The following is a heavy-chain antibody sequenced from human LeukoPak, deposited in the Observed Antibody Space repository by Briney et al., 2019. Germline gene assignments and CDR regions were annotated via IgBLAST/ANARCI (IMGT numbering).Heavy chain of an antibody. CDR3: TTHPYVLLWFGELLDSGY. D-gene: IGHD3-10*01. CDR2: IRSKAYGGTT. V-gene: IGHV3-49*05. J-gene: IGHJ4*02. CDR1: GFTSGDYA. Sequence: KPGRSLRLSCTASGFTSGDYAMSGFRQAPGKGLEWVGSIRSKAYGGTTEYAASVKGRFTISRDDSKSIAYLQMNSLKTEDTAVYYCTTHPYVLLWFGELLDSGYWGRGTLVTVSS.